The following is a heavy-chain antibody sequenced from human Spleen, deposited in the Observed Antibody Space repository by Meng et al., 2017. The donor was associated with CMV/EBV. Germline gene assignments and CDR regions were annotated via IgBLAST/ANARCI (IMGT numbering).Heavy chain of an antibody. CDR3: VRGYYYGSGKFDY. D-gene: IGHD3-10*01. Sequence: GESLKISCVASGFTFKNFWMSWVRQAPGKGLEWVANIKHDGSEKSYVDSVKGRFTFSRDNAKNSLYLQMDSLRAEDTAVYYCVRGYYYGSGKFDYWGQGTLVTVSS. CDR1: GFTFKNFW. V-gene: IGHV3-7*04. CDR2: IKHDGSEK. J-gene: IGHJ4*02.